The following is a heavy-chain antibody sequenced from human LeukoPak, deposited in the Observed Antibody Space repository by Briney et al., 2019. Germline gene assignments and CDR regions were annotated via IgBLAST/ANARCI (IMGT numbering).Heavy chain of an antibody. Sequence: PSQTLSLTCTVSGGSISSGGYYWSWIRQHPGKGLEWIGYIYYSGSTYYSPSLKSRVTISVDTSKNQFSLKLSSVTAADTAVYYCARDLRPRWYYDSSAFMDVWGQGTTVTVSS. J-gene: IGHJ6*02. V-gene: IGHV4-31*03. CDR2: IYYSGST. CDR3: ARDLRPRWYYDSSAFMDV. D-gene: IGHD3-22*01. CDR1: GGSISSGGYY.